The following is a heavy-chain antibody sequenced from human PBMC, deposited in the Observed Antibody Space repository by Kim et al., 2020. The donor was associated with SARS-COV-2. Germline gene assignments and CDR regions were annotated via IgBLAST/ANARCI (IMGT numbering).Heavy chain of an antibody. V-gene: IGHV4-59*08. D-gene: IGHD3-3*01. J-gene: IGHJ6*02. CDR3: ARHVREPAYYDFWSGYLGLYGMDV. Sequence: SETLSLTCTVSGGSISSYYWSWIRQPPGKGLEWIGYIYYSGSTNYNPSLKSRVTISVDTSKNQFSLKLSSVTAADTAVYYCARHVREPAYYDFWSGYLGLYGMDVWGQGTTVTVSS. CDR2: IYYSGST. CDR1: GGSISSYY.